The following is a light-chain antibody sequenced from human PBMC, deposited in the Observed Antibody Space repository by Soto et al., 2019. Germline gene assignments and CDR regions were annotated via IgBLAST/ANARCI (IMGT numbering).Light chain of an antibody. J-gene: IGLJ1*01. V-gene: IGLV2-14*01. CDR2: EVS. CDR3: SSYTSSSTLFYV. Sequence: QSVLTQPASVSGSPGQSITISCSGTRSDLGSYNYVSWYQQHPGKAPKLMIYEVSNRPSGVSNRFSGSKSGNTASLTISGLRAEDEADYYCSSYTSSSTLFYVFGTGTKVTVL. CDR1: RSDLGSYNY.